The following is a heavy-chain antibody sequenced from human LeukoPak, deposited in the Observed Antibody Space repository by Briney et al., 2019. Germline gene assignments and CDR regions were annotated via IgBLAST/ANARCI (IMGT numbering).Heavy chain of an antibody. Sequence: SETLSLTCTVSGGTISSGSYYWSWIRQPAGKGLEWIGRLYTSGRTNYNPSLKSRVTISVDTSKNQFFLNLSTVTAADTDGYCCATYCSSTSCYDPFEIWGQGTMVTVSS. CDR1: GGTISSGSYY. CDR2: LYTSGRT. D-gene: IGHD2-2*01. CDR3: ATYCSSTSCYDPFEI. J-gene: IGHJ3*02. V-gene: IGHV4-61*02.